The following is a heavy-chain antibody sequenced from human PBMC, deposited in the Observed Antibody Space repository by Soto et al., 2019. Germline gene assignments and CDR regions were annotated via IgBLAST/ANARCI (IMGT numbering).Heavy chain of an antibody. V-gene: IGHV4-31*03. CDR2: IYYSGSA. D-gene: IGHD5-18*01. Sequence: ASETLSLTCTVSGDSIRGGTHYWSWIRQHPGKGLEWIGYIYYSGSAYYNPSLKSRVSMSVDPSKNQLSLKLSSMTAADTAVYYCARLYSYGYYYFDYWGQGTLVTVSS. CDR1: GDSIRGGTHY. J-gene: IGHJ4*02. CDR3: ARLYSYGYYYFDY.